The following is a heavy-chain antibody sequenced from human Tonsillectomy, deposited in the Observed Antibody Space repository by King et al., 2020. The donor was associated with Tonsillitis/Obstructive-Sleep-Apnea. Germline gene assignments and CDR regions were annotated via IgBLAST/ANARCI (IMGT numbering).Heavy chain of an antibody. V-gene: IGHV5-51*01. CDR2: IYTGDSET. J-gene: IGHJ4*02. CDR3: ARTLYSSSSPYFDY. D-gene: IGHD6-6*01. CDR1: GYSFTTYW. Sequence: QLVQSGAEVKKPGESLKLSCKGSGYSFTTYWIGWVRQMPGKGLEWMGIIYTGDSETRYSPSFQGQVTISADKSISTAYLQWSSVEASDTAMYYCARTLYSSSSPYFDYWGQGTLVTVSS.